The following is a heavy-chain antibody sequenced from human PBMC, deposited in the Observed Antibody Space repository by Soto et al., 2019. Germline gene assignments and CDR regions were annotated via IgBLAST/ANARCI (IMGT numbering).Heavy chain of an antibody. J-gene: IGHJ4*02. V-gene: IGHV3-23*01. CDR3: GNDCTGGAH. CDR2: VSTGGDTT. Sequence: EVHLLQSGGGLVQPGGSLRLSCAASGFTFGHYSMSWVRQAPGRGLEWVAGVSTGGDTTYYADMVRGRFTVSRDNSKNMLLLQMDSLGVDGTAVYDCGNDCTGGAHWGQGALVTVSS. CDR1: GFTFGHYS. D-gene: IGHD3-10*02.